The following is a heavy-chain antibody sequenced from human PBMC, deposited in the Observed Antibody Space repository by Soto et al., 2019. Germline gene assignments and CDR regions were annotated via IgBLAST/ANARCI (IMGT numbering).Heavy chain of an antibody. D-gene: IGHD1-26*01. Sequence: GASVKVSCKASGYTFTSYGISWVRQAPGQGLEWMGWISAYNGNTNYAQKFQGRVTMTEDTSTDTAYMELSSLRSEDTAVYCCATGRPPIVGANNWFDPWGQGTLVTVSS. V-gene: IGHV1-18*01. J-gene: IGHJ5*02. CDR2: ISAYNGNT. CDR3: ATGRPPIVGANNWFDP. CDR1: GYTFTSYG.